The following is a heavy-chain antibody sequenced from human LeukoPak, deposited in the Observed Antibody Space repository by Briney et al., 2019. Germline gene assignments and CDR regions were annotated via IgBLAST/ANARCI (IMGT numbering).Heavy chain of an antibody. CDR3: ASRIEQAFDI. CDR1: GYTFTSYY. V-gene: IGHV1-46*01. J-gene: IGHJ3*02. Sequence: ASVKVSCKASGYTFTSYYLQWVRQAPGQGREWMGIIDPTGGTTSSAQKFQDRLTMTRDTSTSTVYMELSSLRSGDTALYYCASRIEQAFDIWGQGTMVTVSS. D-gene: IGHD1-14*01. CDR2: IDPTGGTT.